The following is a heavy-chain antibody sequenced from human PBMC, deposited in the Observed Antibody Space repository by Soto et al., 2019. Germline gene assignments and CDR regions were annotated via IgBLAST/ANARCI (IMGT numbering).Heavy chain of an antibody. D-gene: IGHD2-8*02. J-gene: IGHJ5*02. CDR2: ISGSGGST. V-gene: IGHV3-23*01. CDR1: GFTFSSYA. CDR3: AKDPAMVVYAMGPHWFDP. Sequence: EVQLLESGGGLVQPGGSLRLSCAASGFTFSSYAMSWVRQAPGKGLEWVSAISGSGGSTYYADSVKGRFTISRDNSKNTLYLQMNSLRAEDTAVYYCAKDPAMVVYAMGPHWFDPWGQGTLVTVSS.